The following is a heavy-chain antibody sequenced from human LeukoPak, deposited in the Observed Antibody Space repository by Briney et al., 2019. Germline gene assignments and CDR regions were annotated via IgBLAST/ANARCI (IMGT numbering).Heavy chain of an antibody. CDR1: GRSFSGYY. D-gene: IGHD2-15*01. CDR3: ATKDIVSYHYGAFDL. Sequence: PSETLSLTCAVYGRSFSGYYWSWVRQPPGKELEWIGEINHSGSTNYNPSLKNRVYISLDMSKNQFSMKLSSVTAADTAVYYCATKDIVSYHYGAFDLWDRGPRVTVSS. J-gene: IGHJ3*01. CDR2: INHSGST. V-gene: IGHV4-34*01.